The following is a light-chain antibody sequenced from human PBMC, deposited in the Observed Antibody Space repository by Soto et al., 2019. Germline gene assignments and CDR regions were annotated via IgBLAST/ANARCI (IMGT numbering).Light chain of an antibody. CDR2: GVS. Sequence: EIVMTQSPATLSLSPGERATLSCKASQSVSSYLAWYQQKPGQTPRLLIYGVSTRPTDVPARFSGGGSGTDFTLTISSMQSEDFAVYYCQQYQSLWTFGQGTKVDIK. J-gene: IGKJ1*01. V-gene: IGKV3-15*01. CDR1: QSVSSY. CDR3: QQYQSLWT.